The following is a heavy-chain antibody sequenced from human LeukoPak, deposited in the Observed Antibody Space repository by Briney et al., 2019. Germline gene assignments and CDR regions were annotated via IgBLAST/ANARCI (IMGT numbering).Heavy chain of an antibody. Sequence: KPSETLSLTCAVYAGSFSAYYWRWMRHPPGLGLVWIGEINHSGGTNNNPSLKSRVTICVDTTKNQFSLKLSSVTAADTAVYYGARLRSGSHGVWFDPWGRGTLVTVSS. CDR1: AGSFSAYY. CDR2: INHSGGT. V-gene: IGHV4-34*01. D-gene: IGHD1-26*01. J-gene: IGHJ5*02. CDR3: ARLRSGSHGVWFDP.